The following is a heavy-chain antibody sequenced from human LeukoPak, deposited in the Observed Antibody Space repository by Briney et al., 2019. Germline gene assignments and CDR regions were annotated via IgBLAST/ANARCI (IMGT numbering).Heavy chain of an antibody. CDR1: GFAFSSYA. Sequence: GSLRLSCAASGFAFSSYAMHWVRQAPGKGLEWVSAISGSGGSTYYADSVKGRLTISRDNSKNTLYLQMNSLRAEDTAVYYCAKDPNDYSNYWGQGTLVTVSS. CDR3: AKDPNDYSNY. V-gene: IGHV3-23*01. D-gene: IGHD4-11*01. CDR2: ISGSGGST. J-gene: IGHJ4*02.